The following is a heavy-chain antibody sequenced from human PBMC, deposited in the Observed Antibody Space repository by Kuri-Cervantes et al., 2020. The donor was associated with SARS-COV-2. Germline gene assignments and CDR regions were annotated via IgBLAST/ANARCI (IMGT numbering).Heavy chain of an antibody. Sequence: GESLKISCAASGFTFSSYAMSWVRQAPGKGLEWVSAISGSGGSTYYADSVKGRFTISRDNSKNTLYLQMNSLRAEDTAVYYCAAHSPQLNNPDYWGQGTLVTVSS. J-gene: IGHJ4*02. CDR2: ISGSGGST. CDR3: AAHSPQLNNPDY. V-gene: IGHV3-23*01. D-gene: IGHD2-2*01. CDR1: GFTFSSYA.